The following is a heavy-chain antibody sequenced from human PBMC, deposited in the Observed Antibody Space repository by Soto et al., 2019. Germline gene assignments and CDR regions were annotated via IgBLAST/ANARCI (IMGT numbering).Heavy chain of an antibody. V-gene: IGHV3-48*02. CDR1: GFTFSSHN. Sequence: GGSLRLSCAASGFTFSSHNINWVRQAPGKGLEWVSDISSSSSTVYYADSVKGRFTISRDNAKNSLYLQMNSLRDEDTAVYYCARVRRDGYIFDYWGQGTLVTVSS. CDR2: ISSSSSTV. J-gene: IGHJ4*02. D-gene: IGHD5-12*01. CDR3: ARVRRDGYIFDY.